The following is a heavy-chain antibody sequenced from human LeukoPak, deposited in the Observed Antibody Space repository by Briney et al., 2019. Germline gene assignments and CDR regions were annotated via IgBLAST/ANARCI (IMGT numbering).Heavy chain of an antibody. CDR3: AKDRSYSSSANWFDP. J-gene: IGHJ5*02. V-gene: IGHV3-23*01. D-gene: IGHD6-6*01. CDR2: ISGSGGTT. Sequence: GGSLRLSCASSGFTFSNYAMTWVRQAPGKGLECVSAISGSGGTTYYADSVKGRYTISRDNSKNMLYLQMNSLRAEDTAVYYCAKDRSYSSSANWFDPWGQGTLVTVSS. CDR1: GFTFSNYA.